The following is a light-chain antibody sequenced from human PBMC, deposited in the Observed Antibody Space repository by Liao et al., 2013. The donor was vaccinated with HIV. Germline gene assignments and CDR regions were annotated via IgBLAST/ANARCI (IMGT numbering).Light chain of an antibody. Sequence: SYELTQPPSVSVSPGQTASITCSGDDLENKYACWYQQKPGQSPVLVIYQETKRPSGIPERFSGSNSGNTATLTIRGTQAMDEADYYCQAWDSSTAVFGGGTKLTVL. CDR2: QET. V-gene: IGLV3-1*01. J-gene: IGLJ2*01. CDR3: QAWDSSTAV. CDR1: DLENKY.